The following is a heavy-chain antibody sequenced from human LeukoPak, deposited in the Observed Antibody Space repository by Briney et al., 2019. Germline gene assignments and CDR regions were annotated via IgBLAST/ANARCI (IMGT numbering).Heavy chain of an antibody. J-gene: IGHJ4*02. CDR1: GYSFTNYW. V-gene: IGHV5-51*01. Sequence: GKSLKISCKGSGYSFTNYWIGWVRQMPGKGLEWMGFIYPGDSDTRYSPPFQGQVTISADRSITTAYLQWSSLKASDTAMYYCARRRFGGSDLGIDYWGQGTLVTVSS. CDR3: ARRRFGGSDLGIDY. D-gene: IGHD5-12*01. CDR2: IYPGDSDT.